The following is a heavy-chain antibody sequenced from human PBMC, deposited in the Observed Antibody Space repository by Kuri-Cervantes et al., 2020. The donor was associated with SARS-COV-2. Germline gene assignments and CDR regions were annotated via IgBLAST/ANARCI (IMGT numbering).Heavy chain of an antibody. CDR3: AGGGFRIAARHFDY. D-gene: IGHD6-6*01. CDR2: INHSGST. Sequence: SETLSLTCAVYGGSFSGYYWSWIRQPPGKGLEWIGEINHSGSTNYNPSLKSRVTISVDTSKNQFSLKPSSVTAADTAVYYCAGGGFRIAARHFDYWGQGTLVTVSS. CDR1: GGSFSGYY. V-gene: IGHV4-34*01. J-gene: IGHJ4*02.